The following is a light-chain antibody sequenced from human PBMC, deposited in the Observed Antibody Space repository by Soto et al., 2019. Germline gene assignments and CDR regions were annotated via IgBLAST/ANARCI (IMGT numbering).Light chain of an antibody. CDR2: DVS. J-gene: IGLJ1*01. Sequence: QSALTQPLSVSGSPGQSVTISCTGTSSDVGGYNYVSWYQQHPGKAPKLIIYDVSKRPSGVPDRFSGSKSGNTASLTISGLQAEDEADYYCCSYAGTSYVFGTGTKVTVL. CDR3: CSYAGTSYV. CDR1: SSDVGGYNY. V-gene: IGLV2-11*01.